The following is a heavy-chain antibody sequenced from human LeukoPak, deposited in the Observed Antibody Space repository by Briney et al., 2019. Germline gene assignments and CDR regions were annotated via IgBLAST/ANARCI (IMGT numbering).Heavy chain of an antibody. Sequence: GGSLRLSCAASGLTFSSYAMSWVRQAPGKGLEWVSAISGSGGSTYYADSVKGRFTISRDNSKNTLYLQMNSLRAEDTAVYYCAIGDYDILTGYYLSWGQGTLVTVSS. J-gene: IGHJ5*02. CDR2: ISGSGGST. V-gene: IGHV3-23*01. CDR1: GLTFSSYA. D-gene: IGHD3-9*01. CDR3: AIGDYDILTGYYLS.